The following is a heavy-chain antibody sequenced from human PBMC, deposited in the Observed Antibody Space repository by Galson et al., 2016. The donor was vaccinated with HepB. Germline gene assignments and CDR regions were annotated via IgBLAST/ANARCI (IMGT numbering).Heavy chain of an antibody. CDR3: ARSMEGSGWYRGWFDP. Sequence: SETLSLTCTVSGGSISIYYWSWIRQPPGKGLEWIGYVHYSGSTDYNSSLKSRVTISVDRSKNQVSLRLTSVTAADTAGYYCARSMEGSGWYRGWFDPWGQGALVTVSS. CDR2: VHYSGST. J-gene: IGHJ5*02. V-gene: IGHV4-59*01. D-gene: IGHD6-19*01. CDR1: GGSISIYY.